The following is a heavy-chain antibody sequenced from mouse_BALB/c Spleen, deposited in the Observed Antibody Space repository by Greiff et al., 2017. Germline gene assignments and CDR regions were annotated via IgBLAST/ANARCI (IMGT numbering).Heavy chain of an antibody. J-gene: IGHJ2*01. V-gene: IGHV3-2*02. CDR1: GYSITSDYA. D-gene: IGHD2-1*01. Sequence: DVQLQESGPGLVKPSQSLSLTCTVTGYSITSDYAWNWIRQFPGNKLEWMGYISYSGSTSYNPSLKSRISITRDTSKNQFFLQLNSVTTEDTATYYCARSDYYSYFDYWGQGTTLTVSS. CDR3: ARSDYYSYFDY. CDR2: ISYSGST.